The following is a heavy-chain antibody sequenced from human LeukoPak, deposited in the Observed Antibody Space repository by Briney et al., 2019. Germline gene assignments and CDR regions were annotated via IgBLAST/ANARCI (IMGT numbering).Heavy chain of an antibody. CDR2: ISGGGGGST. CDR3: AKGDCSGGDCYSGFDY. J-gene: IGHJ4*02. CDR1: GFTFSTYA. V-gene: IGHV3-23*01. Sequence: PGGSLRLSCAASGFTFSTYAMSWVRQAPGKGLEWVSAISGGGGGSTFYADSVQGRFTISRDNSKNTLYLQMNSLRAEDTAIYYCAKGDCSGGDCYSGFDYWGQGTLVTVSS. D-gene: IGHD2-15*01.